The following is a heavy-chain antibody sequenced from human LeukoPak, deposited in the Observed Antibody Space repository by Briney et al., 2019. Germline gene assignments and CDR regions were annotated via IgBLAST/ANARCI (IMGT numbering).Heavy chain of an antibody. Sequence: ASVKVSCKASGYTFTGYYMHWLRQAPGQGLEWMGWINPNSGGTNYAQKFQGRVTMTRDTSISTAYMELSRLRSDDTAVYYCARAIKSGSYTHPSFDYWGQGTLVTVSS. D-gene: IGHD1-26*01. V-gene: IGHV1-2*02. J-gene: IGHJ4*02. CDR1: GYTFTGYY. CDR3: ARAIKSGSYTHPSFDY. CDR2: INPNSGGT.